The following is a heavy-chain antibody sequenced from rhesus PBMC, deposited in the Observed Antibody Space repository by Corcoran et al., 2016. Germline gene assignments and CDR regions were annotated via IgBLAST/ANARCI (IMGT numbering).Heavy chain of an antibody. D-gene: IGHD3-16*01. V-gene: IGHV4-122*02. Sequence: QVQLQESGPGLVKPSETLSLPCAVSGYSISGYYWSWIRQAPGKGLEGIGYITYSGSTSYNPSLKSRVTISRYTPNNQFSLKLSSVTAADTAVYYCAREPPHYYSGSYYGLDSWGQGVVVTVSS. CDR1: GYSISGYY. CDR3: AREPPHYYSGSYYGLDS. CDR2: ITYSGST. J-gene: IGHJ6*01.